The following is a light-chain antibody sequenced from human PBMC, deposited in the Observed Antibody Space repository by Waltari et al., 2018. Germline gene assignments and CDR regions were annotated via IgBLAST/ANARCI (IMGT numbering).Light chain of an antibody. Sequence: DIVMTQSPATLSLSPGERATLSCRASQSVSSYLAWYQQKPGQAPRLLIYDASNRATGIPARFSGSGSGTDFTLTISSLEPEDFAVYYCHQRSSWPLTFGGGTKVEIK. J-gene: IGKJ4*01. CDR2: DAS. CDR1: QSVSSY. V-gene: IGKV3-11*01. CDR3: HQRSSWPLT.